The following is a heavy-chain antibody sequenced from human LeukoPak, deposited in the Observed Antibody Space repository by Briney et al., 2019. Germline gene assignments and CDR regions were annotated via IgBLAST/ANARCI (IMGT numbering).Heavy chain of an antibody. J-gene: IGHJ5*02. CDR3: ARGLHEYSSSEIFWFDP. D-gene: IGHD6-6*01. CDR2: IYTSGST. Sequence: PSETLSLTCTVSGGSISSYYWSWIRQPAGKGLEWIGRIYTSGSTNYNPSLKSRVTMSVDTSKNQFSLKLSSVTAADTAVYYCARGLHEYSSSEIFWFDPWGQGTLVTVSS. CDR1: GGSISSYY. V-gene: IGHV4-4*07.